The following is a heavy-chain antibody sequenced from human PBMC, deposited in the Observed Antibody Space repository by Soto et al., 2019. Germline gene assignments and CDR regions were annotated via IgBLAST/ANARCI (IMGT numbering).Heavy chain of an antibody. Sequence: GSVMVSCKTSGYTFSNYGINWVRQAPGQGLEWMGWISGYNGNTNYAQTVQGRVTMTTDTSTGTVYMELRSLKSDDTAIYYCSRFIMVGGWFDPNYYHGMDVWGQGTTVTVSS. CDR1: GYTFSNYG. J-gene: IGHJ6*02. CDR2: ISGYNGNT. CDR3: SRFIMVGGWFDPNYYHGMDV. V-gene: IGHV1-18*01. D-gene: IGHD6-19*01.